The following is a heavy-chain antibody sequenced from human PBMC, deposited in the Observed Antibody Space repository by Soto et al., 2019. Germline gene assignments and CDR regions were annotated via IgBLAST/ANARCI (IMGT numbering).Heavy chain of an antibody. CDR2: IYYSGST. V-gene: IGHV4-59*01. Sequence: QVQLQESGPGLVKPSETLSLTCTVSGGSISSYYWRWIRQPPGKGLEYIGYIYYSGSTNSNPSLKSRVTISVDTSKNQFSLKLSSVTAADTAVYYCTRGYQGSGYIAFDIWGQGTMVTVSS. CDR1: GGSISSYY. J-gene: IGHJ3*02. D-gene: IGHD3-22*01. CDR3: TRGYQGSGYIAFDI.